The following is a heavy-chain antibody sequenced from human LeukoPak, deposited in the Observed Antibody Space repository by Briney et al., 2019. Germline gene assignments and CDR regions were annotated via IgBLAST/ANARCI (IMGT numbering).Heavy chain of an antibody. V-gene: IGHV1-69*05. CDR1: GGTFSSYA. D-gene: IGHD3-22*01. CDR3: ARGGYYDSSGYYYRRSYYYYNMDV. Sequence: ASVKVSCKASGGTFSSYAISWVRQAPGQGLEWMGGIIPIFGTANYAQKFQSRVTITTDESTSTAYMELSSLRSEDTAVYYCARGGYYDSSGYYYRRSYYYYNMDVWGKGTTVTVSS. CDR2: IIPIFGTA. J-gene: IGHJ6*03.